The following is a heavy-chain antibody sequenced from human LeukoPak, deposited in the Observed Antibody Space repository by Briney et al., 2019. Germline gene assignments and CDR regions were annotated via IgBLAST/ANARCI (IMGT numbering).Heavy chain of an antibody. CDR1: GGSFSGYY. Sequence: PSETLSLTCAVYGGSFSGYYWSWIRQPPGKGLEWIGEINHSGSTNYNPSLKSRVTISVDTSKNQFSLKLSSVTAADTAVYYCARGAEQLVPDYYYYYMDVWGKGTTVTISS. D-gene: IGHD6-13*01. J-gene: IGHJ6*03. CDR2: INHSGST. V-gene: IGHV4-34*01. CDR3: ARGAEQLVPDYYYYYMDV.